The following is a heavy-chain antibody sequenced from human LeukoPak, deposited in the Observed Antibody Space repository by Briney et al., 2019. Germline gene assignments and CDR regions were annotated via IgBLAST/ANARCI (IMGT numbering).Heavy chain of an antibody. CDR1: GFTFSSYA. J-gene: IGHJ4*02. CDR3: VRDESSGSSLQGCGY. Sequence: GGSLRLSCAASGFTFSSYAMSWVRQAPGKGLEWVSAISGSGGSTYYADSVKGRFTISRDNSKNTLYLQMSSLRIEDTAVYYCVRDESSGSSLQGCGYWGQGALVTVSS. V-gene: IGHV3-23*01. CDR2: ISGSGGST. D-gene: IGHD1-26*01.